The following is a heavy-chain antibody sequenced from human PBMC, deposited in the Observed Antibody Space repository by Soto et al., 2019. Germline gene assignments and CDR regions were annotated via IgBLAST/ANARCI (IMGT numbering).Heavy chain of an antibody. CDR3: AHGVYDILTGYTNWFDP. Sequence: QITLKESGPTLVKPTQTLTLTCTFSGFSLSTSGVGVGWIRQPPGKALEWPALIYWDDDKRYSPSLKSRLTITKDTSKNQVVLTMTNMDPVDTATYYCAHGVYDILTGYTNWFDPWGQGTLVTVSS. J-gene: IGHJ5*02. D-gene: IGHD3-9*01. CDR2: IYWDDDK. V-gene: IGHV2-5*02. CDR1: GFSLSTSGVG.